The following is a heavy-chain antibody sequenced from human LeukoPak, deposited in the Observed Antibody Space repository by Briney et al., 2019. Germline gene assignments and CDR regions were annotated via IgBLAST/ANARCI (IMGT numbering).Heavy chain of an antibody. J-gene: IGHJ4*02. CDR1: GYTFTSYG. Sequence: ASVKVSCKASGYTFTSYGISWVRQAPGQGLEWMGWISAYNGNTDYAQKLQGRVTMATDTSTSTAYMELRSLRSDDTAVYYCASCTIAAPNQMDYWGQGTLVTVSS. CDR2: ISAYNGNT. CDR3: ASCTIAAPNQMDY. V-gene: IGHV1-18*01. D-gene: IGHD6-6*01.